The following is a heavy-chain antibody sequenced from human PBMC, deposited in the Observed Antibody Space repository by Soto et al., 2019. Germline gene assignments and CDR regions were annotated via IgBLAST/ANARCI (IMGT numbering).Heavy chain of an antibody. CDR3: AKAPYDSSGFYRNFDF. V-gene: IGHV3-30*18. D-gene: IGHD3-22*01. Sequence: QVQLVESGGGVVQPGRSLRLSCAASGFTFRSYGMHWVRQAPGKGLEWVAVISYDGSNKYYADSVKGRFNISRDNSKNTLYLQMNSLRADDTAVYYCAKAPYDSSGFYRNFDFWGQGALVTVSS. J-gene: IGHJ4*02. CDR2: ISYDGSNK. CDR1: GFTFRSYG.